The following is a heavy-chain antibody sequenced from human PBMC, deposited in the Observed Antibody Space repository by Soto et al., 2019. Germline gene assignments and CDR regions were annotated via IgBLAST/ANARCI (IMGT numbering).Heavy chain of an antibody. CDR2: IIPILRTA. CDR3: ARATTIAVAGHSDY. CDR1: GGTFSSYA. Sequence: QVQLVQSGAEVKKPGSAVKVSCKASGGTFSSYAISWVRQAPGQGREWMGGIIPILRTATYAQKFQGRVTITADRSTSTAYMELSSLRSEDTAVYYCARATTIAVAGHSDYWGQGTQVTVSS. J-gene: IGHJ4*02. V-gene: IGHV1-69*06. D-gene: IGHD6-19*01.